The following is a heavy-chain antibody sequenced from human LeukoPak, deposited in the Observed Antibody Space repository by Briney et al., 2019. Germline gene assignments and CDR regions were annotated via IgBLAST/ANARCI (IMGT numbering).Heavy chain of an antibody. CDR2: ISSSSSTI. V-gene: IGHV3-48*01. CDR1: GFTFSSYS. Sequence: VGSLRLSCAASGFTFSSYSMNWVRQAPGKGLEWVSYISSSSSTIYYADSVKGRFTISRDNAKNSLYLQMNSLRAEDTAVYYCARDSWEYYYDSIGYSPGSFHIWGQGTMVTVSS. CDR3: ARDSWEYYYDSIGYSPGSFHI. D-gene: IGHD3-22*01. J-gene: IGHJ3*02.